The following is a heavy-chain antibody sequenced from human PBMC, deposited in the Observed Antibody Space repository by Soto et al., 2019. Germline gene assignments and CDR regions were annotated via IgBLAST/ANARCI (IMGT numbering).Heavy chain of an antibody. CDR2: VYSDDYT. Sequence: GGSLRHSCAASGVTVRSSYMSWVRQVPGKGLEWVSIVYSDDYTYYAASVKGRFTISRDNSRNTLYLQMSSLRAEDTAVYYCAKRRYCPRTTCFDYWGQGNLVTVSS. CDR3: AKRRYCPRTTCFDY. D-gene: IGHD2-2*01. CDR1: GVTVRSSY. J-gene: IGHJ4*01. V-gene: IGHV3-66*01.